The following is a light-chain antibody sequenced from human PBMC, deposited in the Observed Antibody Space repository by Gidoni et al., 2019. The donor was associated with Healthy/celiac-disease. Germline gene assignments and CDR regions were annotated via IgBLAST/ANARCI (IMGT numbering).Light chain of an antibody. Sequence: DLVMTQSPLSLPVTPGEPASISCRSSQSPLHSNGYNYLDWYLQKPGQSPQLLIYLGSNRAAGVPDRFSGSGSGTDFTLKISRVEAEDVGVYYCMQALQTPCSFXXXTKLEIK. J-gene: IGKJ2*04. CDR3: MQALQTPCS. CDR2: LGS. CDR1: QSPLHSNGYNY. V-gene: IGKV2-28*01.